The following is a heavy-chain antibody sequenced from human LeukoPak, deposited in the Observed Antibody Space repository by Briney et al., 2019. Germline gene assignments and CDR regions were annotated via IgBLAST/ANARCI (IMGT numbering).Heavy chain of an antibody. D-gene: IGHD1-26*01. CDR3: ARVGSYWDNWFDP. CDR1: GFTFSSYS. Sequence: GGSLRLSCAASGFTFSSYSMNWVRQAPGKGLEWVSSISSSSSYIYYADSVKGRFTISRDNAKNSLYLQMNSLRAEDTAVYYCARVGSYWDNWFDPWGQGTLVTVSS. CDR2: ISSSSSYI. J-gene: IGHJ5*02. V-gene: IGHV3-21*01.